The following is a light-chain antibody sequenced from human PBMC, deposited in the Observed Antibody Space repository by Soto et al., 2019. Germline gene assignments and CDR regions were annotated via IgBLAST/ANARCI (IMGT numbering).Light chain of an antibody. Sequence: EIVMTQSPATLSVSPGERATLSCRASQSVSSNLAWYQQKPGQAPRVLIYGASTRATGIPARFSGSGSATEFTLTISSLQSEDFAVYYCQQYNNWPLPFGGGTKVEIK. J-gene: IGKJ4*01. CDR1: QSVSSN. CDR3: QQYNNWPLP. V-gene: IGKV3-15*01. CDR2: GAS.